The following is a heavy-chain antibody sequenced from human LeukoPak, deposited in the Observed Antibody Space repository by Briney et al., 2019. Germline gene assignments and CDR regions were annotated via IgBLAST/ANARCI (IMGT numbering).Heavy chain of an antibody. D-gene: IGHD1-26*01. CDR1: GGTFSSYA. V-gene: IGHV1-69*05. Sequence: GASVKVSCKASGGTFSSYAISWVRQAPGQGLEWMGGIIPIFGTANYAQKFQGRVTMTRDTSTSTVYMELSSLSSEDTAVYYCARVGGNYPINWGQGSLVTVSA. CDR2: IIPIFGTA. CDR3: ARVGGNYPIN. J-gene: IGHJ4*02.